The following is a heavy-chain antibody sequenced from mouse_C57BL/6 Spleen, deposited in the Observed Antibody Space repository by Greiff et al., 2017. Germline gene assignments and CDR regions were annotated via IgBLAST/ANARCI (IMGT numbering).Heavy chain of an antibody. V-gene: IGHV1-82*01. D-gene: IGHD2-3*01. CDR1: GYAFSSSW. CDR2: IYPGDGDT. J-gene: IGHJ3*01. Sequence: VQLKQSGPELVKPGASVKISCKASGYAFSSSWMNWVKPRPGKGLEWIGRIYPGDGDTNYNGKFKGKATLTADKSSSTAYMQLSSLTSEDSAVYFCARGDGSAWFAYWGQGTLVTVSA. CDR3: ARGDGSAWFAY.